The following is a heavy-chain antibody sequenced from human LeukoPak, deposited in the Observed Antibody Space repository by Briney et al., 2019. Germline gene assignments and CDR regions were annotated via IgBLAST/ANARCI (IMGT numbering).Heavy chain of an antibody. CDR1: GGSISSYY. D-gene: IGHD3-22*01. Sequence: SETLSLTCTVSGGSISSYYWSWIRQPPGKGLEWIGYIYYSGSTNYNPSLKSRVTISVDTSKNQLSLKLSSVTAADTAVYYCASLDSSGYLDAFDIWGQGTMVTVSS. V-gene: IGHV4-59*08. CDR2: IYYSGST. J-gene: IGHJ3*02. CDR3: ASLDSSGYLDAFDI.